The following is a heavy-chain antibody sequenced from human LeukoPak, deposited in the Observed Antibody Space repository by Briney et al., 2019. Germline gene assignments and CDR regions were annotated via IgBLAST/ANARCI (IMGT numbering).Heavy chain of an antibody. Sequence: PGGSLRLSCAASGFTFSSYAMSWVRQPPGKGLEWVSGISGSGGSTYSADSVKGRFTISRDSSKNTLYLQMNSLRAEDPAVYYCAKDRLPGTDLYGLDVWGQGTTVTVSS. J-gene: IGHJ6*02. V-gene: IGHV3-23*01. CDR3: AKDRLPGTDLYGLDV. CDR1: GFTFSSYA. D-gene: IGHD1-7*01. CDR2: ISGSGGST.